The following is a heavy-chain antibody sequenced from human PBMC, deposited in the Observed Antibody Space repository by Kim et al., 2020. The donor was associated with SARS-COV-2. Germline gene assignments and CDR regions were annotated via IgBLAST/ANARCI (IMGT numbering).Heavy chain of an antibody. CDR3: AKSSCSGGSCYSARGWFDP. J-gene: IGHJ5*02. D-gene: IGHD2-15*01. V-gene: IGHV3-23*01. Sequence: GRFTISGDNSKNTLYLQMNTLRAEDTAVYYCAKSSCSGGSCYSARGWFDPWGQGTLVTVSS.